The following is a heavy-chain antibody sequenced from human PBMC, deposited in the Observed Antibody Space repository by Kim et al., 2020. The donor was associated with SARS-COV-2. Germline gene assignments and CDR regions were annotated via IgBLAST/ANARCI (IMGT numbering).Heavy chain of an antibody. CDR3: ARDLSETGANYYYYYGMDV. Sequence: GGSLRLSCAASGFTFSSYGMHWVRQAPGKGLEWVAVIWYDGSNKYYADSVKGRFTISRDNSKNTLYLQMNSLRAEDTAVYYCARDLSETGANYYYYYGMDVWGQGTTVTVSS. CDR1: GFTFSSYG. V-gene: IGHV3-33*01. D-gene: IGHD1-1*01. CDR2: IWYDGSNK. J-gene: IGHJ6*02.